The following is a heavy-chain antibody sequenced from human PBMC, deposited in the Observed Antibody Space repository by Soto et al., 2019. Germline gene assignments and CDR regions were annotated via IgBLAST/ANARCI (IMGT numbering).Heavy chain of an antibody. CDR2: IYYSGST. Sequence: PSETLSLTCTVSGGSISSGGYYWSWIRQHPGKGLEWIGYIYYSGSTYYNPSLKSRVTISVDTSKNQFSLKLSSVTAADTAVYYCARGLSLSYVRGSVRFDPWGQGTLVTVSS. D-gene: IGHD3-16*01. V-gene: IGHV4-31*03. CDR1: GGSISSGGYY. CDR3: ARGLSLSYVRGSVRFDP. J-gene: IGHJ5*02.